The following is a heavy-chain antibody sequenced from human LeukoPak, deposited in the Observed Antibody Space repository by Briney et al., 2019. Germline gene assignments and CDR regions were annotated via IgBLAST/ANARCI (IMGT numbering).Heavy chain of an antibody. J-gene: IGHJ4*02. CDR1: GFTFSRHW. V-gene: IGHV3-74*01. D-gene: IGHD5-18*01. CDR3: TSDTVDTAVGIDY. Sequence: PGGSLRLSCAGSGFTFSRHWMHWVRQVPGKGQVWVSRMNSDGCSTSYADSVKGRFIISRDNAKNTLYLQMNSLRAEDTAVYYCTSDTVDTAVGIDYWGQGTLVTVSS. CDR2: MNSDGCST.